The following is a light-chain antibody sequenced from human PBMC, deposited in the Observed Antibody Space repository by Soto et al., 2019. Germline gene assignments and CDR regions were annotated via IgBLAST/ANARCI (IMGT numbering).Light chain of an antibody. CDR1: QSVSSN. Sequence: EIVMTQSPATLSVSPGERATLSCRASQSVSSNLAWYQQKPGQAPRLLIYGASTRATGIPARFSVSGSGTEFTLTISSLQSEDFALYYCQQYNNWLITFGQGTRLEIK. CDR3: QQYNNWLIT. CDR2: GAS. V-gene: IGKV3-15*01. J-gene: IGKJ5*01.